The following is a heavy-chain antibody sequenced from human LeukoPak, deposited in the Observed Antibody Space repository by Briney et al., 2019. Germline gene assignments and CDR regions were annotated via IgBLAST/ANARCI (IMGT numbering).Heavy chain of an antibody. Sequence: GGSLRLSCAASGFTFSRFWMSWVRQAPGKGLEWVANIKNDGSEKYYVDSVKGRFTISRDNAKNSLYLQMNSLRAEDTAVYYCAKDFDLIVVVILDYWGQGTLVTVSS. V-gene: IGHV3-7*03. CDR3: AKDFDLIVVVILDY. CDR2: IKNDGSEK. J-gene: IGHJ4*02. CDR1: GFTFSRFW. D-gene: IGHD3-22*01.